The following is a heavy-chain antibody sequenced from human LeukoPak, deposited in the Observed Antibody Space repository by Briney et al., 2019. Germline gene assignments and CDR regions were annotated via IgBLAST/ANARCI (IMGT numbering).Heavy chain of an antibody. CDR1: GFTFSSYG. CDR2: ISYDGSNK. CDR3: AKDRLRLGELPYYFDY. Sequence: GGSLRLSCAASGFTFSSYGMHWVRQAPGKGLEWVAVISYDGSNKYYADSVKGRFTISRDNSKNTLYLQMNSLRAEDTAAYYCAKDRLRLGELPYYFDYWGQGTLVTVSS. J-gene: IGHJ4*02. V-gene: IGHV3-30*18. D-gene: IGHD3-16*01.